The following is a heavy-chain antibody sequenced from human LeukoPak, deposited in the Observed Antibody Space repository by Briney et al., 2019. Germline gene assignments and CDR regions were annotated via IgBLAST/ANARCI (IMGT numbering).Heavy chain of an antibody. CDR1: GGTFSSYA. CDR2: IIAILGIA. CDR3: ARVSRTYYYGSGSSPPEYYYYGMDV. D-gene: IGHD3-10*01. J-gene: IGHJ6*02. V-gene: IGHV1-69*04. Sequence: GASVKLSCTASGGTFSSYAISWVRQAPGQGLEWMARIIAILGIANYAQTFQGRVTITADKSTSTAYMELSSLRAEDTAVYYCARVSRTYYYGSGSSPPEYYYYGMDVWGQGTTVTVSS.